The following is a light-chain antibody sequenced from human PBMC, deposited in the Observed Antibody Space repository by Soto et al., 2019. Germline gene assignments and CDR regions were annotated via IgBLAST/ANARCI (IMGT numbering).Light chain of an antibody. J-gene: IGLJ2*01. CDR1: NSNIGRND. V-gene: IGLV1-44*01. Sequence: QSVLAQPPSASGTPGQRVTISCSGSNSNIGRNDVTWYQQVPGTAPQCLIYSNDQRPSGVPDRISGSRSGTSASLAISGRQSRDEAEYYCAAWDDTLRARVFGGGTKVTVL. CDR3: AAWDDTLRARV. CDR2: SND.